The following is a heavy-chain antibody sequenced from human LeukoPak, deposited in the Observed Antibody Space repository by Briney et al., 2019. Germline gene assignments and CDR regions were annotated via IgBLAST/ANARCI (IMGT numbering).Heavy chain of an antibody. CDR3: ARDWYDNSGYYYYYYGMDV. CDR2: IYTSGST. V-gene: IGHV4-4*07. J-gene: IGHJ6*02. CDR1: GGSISSYY. D-gene: IGHD3-22*01. Sequence: KPSETLSLTCTVSGGSISSYYWSWIRQPAGKGLEWIGRIYTSGSTNYNPSLKSRVTMSVDTSKNQFSLKLSSVTAADTAVYYCARDWYDNSGYYYYYYGMDVWGQGTTVTVSS.